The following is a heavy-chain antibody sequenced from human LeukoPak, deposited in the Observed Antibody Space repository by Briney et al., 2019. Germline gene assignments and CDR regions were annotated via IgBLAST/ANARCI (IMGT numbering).Heavy chain of an antibody. CDR3: ARSGLTRGVISNWFDP. CDR1: GGTFSSYA. J-gene: IGHJ5*02. Sequence: SVKVSCKASGGTFSSYAISWVRQAPGQGLEWMGGIIPIFGTANYAQKFQGRVTITADESTSTAHMELSSLRSEDTAVYYCARSGLTRGVISNWFDPWGQGTLVTVSS. D-gene: IGHD3-10*01. V-gene: IGHV1-69*13. CDR2: IIPIFGTA.